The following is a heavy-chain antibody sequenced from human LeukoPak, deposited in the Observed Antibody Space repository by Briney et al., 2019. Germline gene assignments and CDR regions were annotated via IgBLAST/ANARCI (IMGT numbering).Heavy chain of an antibody. J-gene: IGHJ3*02. CDR2: ISSSSSTI. Sequence: GGSLRLSCAASGFTFSSYSMNWVRQAPGKGLEWVSYISSSSSTIYYADSVKGRFTISRDNAKNSLHLQMNSLRAEDTALYYCVRDGPKQQLVSADAFDIWGQGTMVTVSS. CDR3: VRDGPKQQLVSADAFDI. D-gene: IGHD6-13*01. V-gene: IGHV3-48*04. CDR1: GFTFSSYS.